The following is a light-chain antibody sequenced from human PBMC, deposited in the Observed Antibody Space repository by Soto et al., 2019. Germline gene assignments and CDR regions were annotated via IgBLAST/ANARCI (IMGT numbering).Light chain of an antibody. CDR3: SSYTSSSTQV. Sequence: QSALTQPASVSGSPGQSITISCTGTSSDVGSYNYVSWYQQYPGNVPKLMIYEVTYRPSGVSNRFSGSKSGNTASLSISGLQDEDEDDYYCSSYTSSSTQVFGTGTKLTVL. CDR2: EVT. V-gene: IGLV2-14*01. J-gene: IGLJ1*01. CDR1: SSDVGSYNY.